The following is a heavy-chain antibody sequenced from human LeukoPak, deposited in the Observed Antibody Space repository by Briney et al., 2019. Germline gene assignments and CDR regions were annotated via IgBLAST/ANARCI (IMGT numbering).Heavy chain of an antibody. Sequence: PGGSLRLSCAASGFTFSSYGMSWVRQAPGKGLEWVSGISGSGGSTYYADSVKGRFTISRDNSKNTLYLQMNSLRAEDTAVYYCAKGRIGGVVAITLVDYWGQGTLVTVSS. CDR2: ISGSGGST. D-gene: IGHD3-22*01. V-gene: IGHV3-23*01. CDR3: AKGRIGGVVAITLVDY. J-gene: IGHJ4*02. CDR1: GFTFSSYG.